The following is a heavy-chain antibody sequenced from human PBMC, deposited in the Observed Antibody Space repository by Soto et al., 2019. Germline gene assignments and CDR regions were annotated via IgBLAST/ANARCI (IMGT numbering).Heavy chain of an antibody. CDR2: ISGSGGST. CDR3: AKDKGSGSYAYYNYGMDV. V-gene: IGHV3-23*01. CDR1: GFTFSHYA. D-gene: IGHD3-22*01. J-gene: IGHJ6*02. Sequence: GGSLRLSCAASGFTFSHYAMSWVRQAPGKGLEWVSAISGSGGSTYYATSVKGRFTISRDNSKNTLYLQMNALRAEDTAVYYCAKDKGSGSYAYYNYGMDVWGPGTTVTVSS.